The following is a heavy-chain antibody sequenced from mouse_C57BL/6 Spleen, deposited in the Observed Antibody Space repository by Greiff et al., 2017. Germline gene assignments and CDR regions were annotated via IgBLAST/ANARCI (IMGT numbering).Heavy chain of an antibody. CDR1: GFSLTSYG. CDR3: AKNSHWDAMDY. J-gene: IGHJ4*01. Sequence: VMLVESGPGLVQPSQSLSITCTVSGFSLTSYGVHWVRQSPGKGLEWLGVIWRGGSTDYNAAFMSRLSITKYNTKSQVFFKMNSLQADDTAIYYCAKNSHWDAMDYWGQGTSVTVSS. CDR2: IWRGGST. D-gene: IGHD4-1*01. V-gene: IGHV2-5*01.